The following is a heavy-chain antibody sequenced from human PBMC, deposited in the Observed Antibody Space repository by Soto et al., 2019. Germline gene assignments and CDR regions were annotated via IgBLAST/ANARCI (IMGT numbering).Heavy chain of an antibody. CDR3: ARRRAYCTNGVCNRALGY. D-gene: IGHD2-8*01. J-gene: IGHJ4*02. CDR2: IYHSGST. CDR1: SGSISSSNW. V-gene: IGHV4-4*02. Sequence: QVQLQESGPGLVKPSGTLSLTCAVSSGSISSSNWWSWVRQPPGKGLEWIGEIYHSGSTNYNPSLQSRVTTSVDKSKNQFSLKLSSVTAADTAVYYCARRRAYCTNGVCNRALGYWGQGTLVTVSS.